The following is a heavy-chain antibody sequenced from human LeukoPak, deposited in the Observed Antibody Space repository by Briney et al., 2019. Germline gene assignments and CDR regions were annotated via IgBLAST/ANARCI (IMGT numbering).Heavy chain of an antibody. CDR3: ATSSYYYGSGSPTHGRSLFYYYYYYMDV. Sequence: ASVKVSCKVSGYTLTELSMHWVRQAPGKGLEWMGGFDPEDGETIYAQKFQGRVTMTEDTSTDTAYMELSSLRSEDTAVYYCATSSYYYGSGSPTHGRSLFYYYYYYMDVWGKGTTVTVSS. D-gene: IGHD3-10*01. CDR1: GYTLTELS. J-gene: IGHJ6*03. CDR2: FDPEDGET. V-gene: IGHV1-24*01.